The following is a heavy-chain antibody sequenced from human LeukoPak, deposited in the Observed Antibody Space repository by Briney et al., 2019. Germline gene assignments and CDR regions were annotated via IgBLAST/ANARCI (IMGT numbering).Heavy chain of an antibody. CDR1: GGSISSYY. V-gene: IGHV4-59*01. CDR3: ARVHGSYFTLYGMDV. J-gene: IGHJ6*02. CDR2: IYYSGST. Sequence: SETLSLTCTVAGGSISSYYWSWIRQPPGKGLEWIGYIYYSGSTNYNPSLKSRVTISVDTSKNQFSLKLSSVTAADTAVYYCARVHGSYFTLYGMDVWGQGTTVTVSS. D-gene: IGHD1-26*01.